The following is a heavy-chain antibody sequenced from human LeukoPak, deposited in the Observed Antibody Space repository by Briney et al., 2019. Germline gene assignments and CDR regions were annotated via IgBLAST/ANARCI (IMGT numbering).Heavy chain of an antibody. CDR2: INRDGSST. CDR1: GFTFRSYW. CDR3: ARDFSLGWFDP. J-gene: IGHJ5*02. D-gene: IGHD3-3*01. V-gene: IGHV3-74*01. Sequence: PGGSLRLSCAASGFTFRSYWMHWVRQAPGKGLVWVSRINRDGSSTSYADSAKGRFTISRDNAKNTLYLQMNSLRAEDTAVYYCARDFSLGWFDPWGQGTLVTVSS.